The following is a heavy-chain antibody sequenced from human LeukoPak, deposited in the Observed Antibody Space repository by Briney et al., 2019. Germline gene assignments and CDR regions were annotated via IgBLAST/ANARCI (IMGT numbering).Heavy chain of an antibody. D-gene: IGHD5-24*01. CDR2: ISSSGSTI. J-gene: IGHJ3*02. Sequence: KTGGSLRLSCAASGFTFSDYYMSWTRQAPGKGLEWVSYISSSGSTIYYADSVKGRFTISRDNAKNSLYLQMNSLRAEDTAVYYCARDKMATISGDAFDIWGQGTMVTVSS. CDR3: ARDKMATISGDAFDI. V-gene: IGHV3-11*01. CDR1: GFTFSDYY.